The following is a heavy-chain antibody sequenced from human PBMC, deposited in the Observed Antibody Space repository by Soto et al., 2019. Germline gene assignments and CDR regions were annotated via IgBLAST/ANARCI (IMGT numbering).Heavy chain of an antibody. Sequence: SETLSLTCAVYGGSFSDHYWSWIRQTPGKGLEWIGEINHSGSTNYNPSLKSRVTISVDTSKNQFSLKLSSVTAADTAVYYCARDRHYYGMDVWGQGTTVTVSS. J-gene: IGHJ6*02. V-gene: IGHV4-34*01. CDR3: ARDRHYYGMDV. CDR1: GGSFSDHY. CDR2: INHSGST.